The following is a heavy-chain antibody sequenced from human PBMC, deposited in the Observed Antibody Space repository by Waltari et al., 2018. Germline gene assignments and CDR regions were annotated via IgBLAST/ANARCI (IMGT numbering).Heavy chain of an antibody. CDR3: ARGKVHCLAGTCFPDAFDI. D-gene: IGHD2-15*01. J-gene: IGHJ3*02. CDR2: INHGGVT. Sequence: QVQLQQWGAGLLKPSETLSLSCAVSGGSFNGYYWSWLRQSPGKGLEWIGKINHGGVTTSHPSLKSRVTISADTSKFQFSLRLTSISAADTAVYYCARGKVHCLAGTCFPDAFDIWGQGAMVTVSS. CDR1: GGSFNGYY. V-gene: IGHV4-34*02.